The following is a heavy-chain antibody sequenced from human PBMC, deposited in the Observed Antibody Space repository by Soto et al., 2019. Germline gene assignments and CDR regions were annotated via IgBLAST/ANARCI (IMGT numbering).Heavy chain of an antibody. D-gene: IGHD3-10*01. CDR2: SYWDDDK. V-gene: IGHV2-5*02. Sequence: QITLKESGPTLVKPTQTLTLTCTFSGFSLSTSGGGVGWIRQPPGKALEWLALSYWDDDKRYSPSLKSRLTITKDTSKNQVVLTMTNMDPVDTATYYCAHRRGGIWFGEYRFDPWGQGTLVTVSS. CDR3: AHRRGGIWFGEYRFDP. J-gene: IGHJ5*02. CDR1: GFSLSTSGGG.